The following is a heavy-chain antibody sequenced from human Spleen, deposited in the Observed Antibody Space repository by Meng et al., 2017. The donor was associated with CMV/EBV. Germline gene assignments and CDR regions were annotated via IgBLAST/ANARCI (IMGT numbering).Heavy chain of an antibody. J-gene: IGHJ4*02. V-gene: IGHV4-34*01. Sequence: SETLSLTCAVYGGSFSGYYWNWIRQSPGKGLEWIGEINHSGSTNYNPSLKSRLTISVDTSRNQFSLKLSSVTAADTAVYYCARGRHDYYDSSGYYLDYWGQGTLVTVSS. D-gene: IGHD3-22*01. CDR1: GGSFSGYY. CDR2: INHSGST. CDR3: ARGRHDYYDSSGYYLDY.